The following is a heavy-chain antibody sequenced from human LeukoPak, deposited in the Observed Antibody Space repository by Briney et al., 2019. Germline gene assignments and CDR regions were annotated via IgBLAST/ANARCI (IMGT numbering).Heavy chain of an antibody. Sequence: PGGSLRLSCAASGFTFSSYEMNWVRQAPGKGLEWVSYISSSGSTIYYADSVKGRFTISRDNAKNSLYLQMNGLRAEDTAVYYCARGSARLMVRGVVDYWGQGTLVTVSS. D-gene: IGHD3-10*01. CDR2: ISSSGSTI. J-gene: IGHJ4*02. CDR3: ARGSARLMVRGVVDY. V-gene: IGHV3-48*03. CDR1: GFTFSSYE.